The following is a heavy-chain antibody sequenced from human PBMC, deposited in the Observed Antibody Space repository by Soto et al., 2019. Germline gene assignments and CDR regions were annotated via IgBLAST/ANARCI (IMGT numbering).Heavy chain of an antibody. J-gene: IGHJ4*02. CDR3: ARGGERYYDWLGYFDY. CDR2: IYYRGTN. CDR1: GGSISSGGYY. Sequence: QVQLRESGPGLVKPSETLSLTCTVSGGSISSGGYYWSWVRQHPGKGLEWIGYIYYRGTNYYNPSLESRVTISVDTSNNQYSLQLSSVTAADTAVYYCARGGERYYDWLGYFDYWGQGTLVTVSS. V-gene: IGHV4-31*03. D-gene: IGHD3-22*01.